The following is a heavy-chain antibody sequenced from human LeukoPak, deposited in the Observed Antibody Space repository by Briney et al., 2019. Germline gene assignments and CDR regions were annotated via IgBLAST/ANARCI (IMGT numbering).Heavy chain of an antibody. D-gene: IGHD1-26*01. CDR1: GFTLDDYA. J-gene: IGHJ4*02. CDR3: AKDIGGSLRAFDY. Sequence: PGGSLRLSCAASGFTLDDYAMHWVRHAPGRGPEWVSGISWNSGSIGYADSVKGRFTISRDNAKNSLYLQMNSLRAEDTALYYCAKDIGGSLRAFDYWGQGTLVTVSS. CDR2: ISWNSGSI. V-gene: IGHV3-9*01.